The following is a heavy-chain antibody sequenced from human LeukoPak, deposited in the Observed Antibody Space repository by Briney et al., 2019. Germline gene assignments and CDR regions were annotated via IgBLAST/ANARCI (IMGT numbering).Heavy chain of an antibody. CDR3: ARLRDGRWLLEY. J-gene: IGHJ4*02. D-gene: IGHD5-24*01. CDR2: INYSGST. V-gene: IGHV4-39*01. CDR1: GGSISSSGYY. Sequence: PSETLSLTCIASGGSISSSGYYWGWIRQPPGKGLEWIASINYSGSTYYNPSLKSRVTISEDRSKNQFSLKLSSVTAADTAVYYCARLRDGRWLLEYWGQGTLVTVSS.